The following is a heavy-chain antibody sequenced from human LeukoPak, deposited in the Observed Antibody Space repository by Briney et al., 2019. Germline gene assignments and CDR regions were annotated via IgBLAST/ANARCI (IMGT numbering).Heavy chain of an antibody. CDR1: GFTFSSYW. CDR3: ARDLPMGSF. J-gene: IGHJ4*02. Sequence: GGSLRLSCAASGFTFSSYWMSWVRQAPGKGPGWVANIKQDGSEKNYVGSVKGRFTISRDNAKRSLYLQMNSLRAEDAAVYYCARDLPMGSFWGQGTLVTVSS. CDR2: IKQDGSEK. V-gene: IGHV3-7*01. D-gene: IGHD3-16*01.